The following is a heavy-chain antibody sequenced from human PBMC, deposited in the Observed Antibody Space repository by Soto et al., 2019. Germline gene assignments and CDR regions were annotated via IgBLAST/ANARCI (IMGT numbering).Heavy chain of an antibody. V-gene: IGHV3-30-3*01. J-gene: IGHJ4*02. CDR2: ISYDGSNK. D-gene: IGHD1-26*01. Sequence: QVQLVESGGGVVQPGRALRLSCAASGFTFSSYAMHWVRQAPGKGLEWVAVISYDGSNKYYADSVKGRFTISRDNYKNALYLQMNSLRCDDTAVDYCAIAPRGASREEFWGQGNLVPVS. CDR1: GFTFSSYA. CDR3: AIAPRGASREEF.